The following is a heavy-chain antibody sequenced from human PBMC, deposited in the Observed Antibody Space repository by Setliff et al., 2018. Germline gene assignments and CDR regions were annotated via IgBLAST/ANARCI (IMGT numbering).Heavy chain of an antibody. CDR1: GGSISSHY. CDR3: ARASWYYDFWSGSEGSGWFDP. D-gene: IGHD3-3*01. CDR2: IHYSGSI. J-gene: IGHJ5*02. V-gene: IGHV4-59*11. Sequence: PSETLSLTCTVSGGSISSHYWSWIRQPPGKGLEWIGYIHYSGSINYNPSLKSRVTISVDTSKNQFSLKMTSVTAADTAVYYCARASWYYDFWSGSEGSGWFDPWGQGTLVTSPQ.